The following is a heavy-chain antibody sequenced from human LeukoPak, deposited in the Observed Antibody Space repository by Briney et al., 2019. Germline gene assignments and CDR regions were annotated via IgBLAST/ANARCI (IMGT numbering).Heavy chain of an antibody. J-gene: IGHJ4*02. CDR2: ISYSGST. Sequence: PSETLSLTCTVSGGSISSYYWSWIRQPPGKGLEWIGYISYSGSTNYNPSLKSRVTISVDTSKNQFSLMLSSVTAADTAVYYCARAYYGSDYFDYWGQGTLVTVSS. CDR1: GGSISSYY. D-gene: IGHD3-10*01. CDR3: ARAYYGSDYFDY. V-gene: IGHV4-59*01.